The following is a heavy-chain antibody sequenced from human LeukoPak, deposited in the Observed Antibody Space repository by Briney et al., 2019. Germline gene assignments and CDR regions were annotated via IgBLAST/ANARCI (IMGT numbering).Heavy chain of an antibody. J-gene: IGHJ4*02. Sequence: EWMGWINPNSGGTNYAQKFQGRVTMTRDTSISTAYMELSRLRSDDTAVYYCARAAIRYFDYWGQGTLVTVSS. CDR2: INPNSGGT. CDR3: ARAAIRYFDY. V-gene: IGHV1-2*02.